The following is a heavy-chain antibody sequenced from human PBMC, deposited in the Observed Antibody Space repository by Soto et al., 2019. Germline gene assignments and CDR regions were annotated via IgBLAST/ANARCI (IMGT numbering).Heavy chain of an antibody. CDR2: ISGSGGST. Sequence: GGSLRLSCAASGFTFSSYAMSWVRQAPGKGLEWVSAISGSGGSTYYADSVKGRFTISRDNSKNTLYLQMNSLRAEDTAVYYCAKSHSKGLYYYYYYMDVWGKGTTVTVSS. J-gene: IGHJ6*03. D-gene: IGHD3-16*01. CDR3: AKSHSKGLYYYYYYMDV. V-gene: IGHV3-23*01. CDR1: GFTFSSYA.